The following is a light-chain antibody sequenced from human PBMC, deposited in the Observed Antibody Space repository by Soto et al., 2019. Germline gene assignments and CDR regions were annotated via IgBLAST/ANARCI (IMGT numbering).Light chain of an antibody. V-gene: IGKV3-20*01. Sequence: EIVLTQSPGTLSLSPGERATLSCRASQIFNSKYLAWYQQKPGQAPRLLIYGASSRASGIPDRFSGSASGTDFTLTINRREPDDSAVYYCQQYRTWWTFGQGTRVEIK. CDR2: GAS. CDR3: QQYRTWWT. CDR1: QIFNSKY. J-gene: IGKJ1*01.